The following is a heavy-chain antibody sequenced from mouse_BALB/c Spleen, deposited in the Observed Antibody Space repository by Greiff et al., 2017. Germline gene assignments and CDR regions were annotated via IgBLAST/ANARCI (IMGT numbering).Heavy chain of an antibody. Sequence: EVHLVESGGDLVKPGGSLKLSCAASGFTFSSYGMSWVRQTPDKRLEWVATISSGGSYTYYPDSVKGRFTISRDNAKNTLYLQMSSLKSEDTAMYYCARRRGDGYAMDYWGQGTSVTVSS. CDR2: ISSGGSYT. V-gene: IGHV5-6*01. J-gene: IGHJ4*01. CDR3: ARRRGDGYAMDY. CDR1: GFTFSSYG.